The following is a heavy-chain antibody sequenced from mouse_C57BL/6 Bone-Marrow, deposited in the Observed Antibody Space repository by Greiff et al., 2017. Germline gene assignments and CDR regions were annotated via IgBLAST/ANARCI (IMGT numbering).Heavy chain of an antibody. J-gene: IGHJ3*01. CDR2: IYPSSGNT. Sequence: VKVVESGAELARPGASVKLSCKASGYTFTSYGISWVKQRTGQGLEWIGEIYPSSGNTYYNEKFKGKATLTADKSSSTAYMELRSLTSEDSAVYFCARRAWFAYWGQGTLVTVSA. V-gene: IGHV1-81*01. CDR3: ARRAWFAY. CDR1: GYTFTSYG.